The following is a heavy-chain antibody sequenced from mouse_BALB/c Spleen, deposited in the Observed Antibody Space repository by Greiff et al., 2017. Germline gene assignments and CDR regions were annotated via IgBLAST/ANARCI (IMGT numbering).Heavy chain of an antibody. D-gene: IGHD1-1*01. CDR1: GYTFTSYW. CDR2: INPSNGRT. J-gene: IGHJ3*01. CDR3: ARDYGGGFAY. V-gene: IGHV1S81*02. Sequence: QVQLQQPGAELVKPGASVKLSCKASGYTFTSYWMHWVKQRPGQGLEWIGEINPSNGRTNYNEKFKSKATLTVDKSSSTAYMQLSSLTSEDSAVYYCARDYGGGFAYWGQGTLVTVSA.